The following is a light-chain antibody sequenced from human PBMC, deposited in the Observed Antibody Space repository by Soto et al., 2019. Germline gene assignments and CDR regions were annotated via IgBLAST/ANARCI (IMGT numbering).Light chain of an antibody. CDR2: DVS. V-gene: IGLV2-14*01. Sequence: QSALTQPASVSGSPGQSITISCTGTSSDVGGYNYFSWYQQHPGKAPKLMIYDVSNRPSGVSNRFSGSKSGNTASLTISGIQAEDEADYYCSSYTSSSTLLYVFGTGTKLTVL. J-gene: IGLJ1*01. CDR3: SSYTSSSTLLYV. CDR1: SSDVGGYNY.